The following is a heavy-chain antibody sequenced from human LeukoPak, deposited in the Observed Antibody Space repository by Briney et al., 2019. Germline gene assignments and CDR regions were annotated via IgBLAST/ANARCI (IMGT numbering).Heavy chain of an antibody. CDR2: INPSGGST. V-gene: IGHV1-46*01. CDR3: AREPEAWGYDY. D-gene: IGHD7-27*01. J-gene: IGHJ4*02. Sequence: SVKVSCKASGYTFTSYYMHWVRQAPGQGLEWMGIINPSGGSTSYAQKFQGRVTMTRDMSTSTVYMELSSLRSEDTAVYYCAREPEAWGYDYWGPGTLVTVSS. CDR1: GYTFTSYY.